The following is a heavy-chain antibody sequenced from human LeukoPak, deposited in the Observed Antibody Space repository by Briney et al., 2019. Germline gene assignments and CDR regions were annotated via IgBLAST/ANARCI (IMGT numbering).Heavy chain of an antibody. CDR2: ISAYNGNT. J-gene: IGHJ4*02. Sequence: ASVKVSCKASGYTFTSYGISWVRQAPGQGLEWMGWISAYNGNTNYAQKLQGRVTMTTDTSTSTAYMELRSLRSDDTAVYYCARVRPHYYDNSGYYPFDCWGQGTLDTVSS. CDR1: GYTFTSYG. D-gene: IGHD3-22*01. V-gene: IGHV1-18*01. CDR3: ARVRPHYYDNSGYYPFDC.